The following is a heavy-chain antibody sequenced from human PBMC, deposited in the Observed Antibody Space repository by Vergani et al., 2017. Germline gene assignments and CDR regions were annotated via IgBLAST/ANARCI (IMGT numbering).Heavy chain of an antibody. V-gene: IGHV4-38-2*02. CDR2: MHHSGGT. D-gene: IGHD3-10*01. J-gene: IGHJ5*02. CDR1: DSSISSNYY. Sequence: QVQLQESGPGLVKPSETLSLTCTVSDSSISSNYYWGWIRQPPGKGLEWIGSMHHSGGTYYNPSLKSRVTISVDTSKNQFSLNLTSVTAADTAVYYCEAGTYYIPWSWGQGTLVTVSS. CDR3: EAGTYYIPWS.